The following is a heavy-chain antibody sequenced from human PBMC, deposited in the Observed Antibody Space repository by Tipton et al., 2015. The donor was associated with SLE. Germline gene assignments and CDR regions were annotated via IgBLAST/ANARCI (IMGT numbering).Heavy chain of an antibody. D-gene: IGHD3-22*01. Sequence: GSLRLSCAASGFTFDDYGMSWVRQAPGKGLEWVSGINWNGGSTGYADSVKGRFTISRDNAKNSLYLQMNSLRAEDTALYYCARGYYDSSGYYYDYYYYMDVWGKGTTVTVSS. V-gene: IGHV3-20*04. J-gene: IGHJ6*03. CDR2: INWNGGST. CDR1: GFTFDDYG. CDR3: ARGYYDSSGYYYDYYYYMDV.